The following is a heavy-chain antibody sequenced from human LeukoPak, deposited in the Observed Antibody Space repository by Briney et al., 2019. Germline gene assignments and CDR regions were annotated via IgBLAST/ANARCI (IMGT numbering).Heavy chain of an antibody. D-gene: IGHD2-2*02. V-gene: IGHV4-30-4*08. CDR1: GGSIGSGDYY. Sequence: SGTLSLTCTVAGGSIGSGDYYWSWIRQPPGKGLEWIGYIYYRASTYYNPSLKSRVTISVDTSKNQFSLKLSSVTAADTAVYYCARECSTSCYTGDYWGQGTLVTVSS. CDR3: ARECSTSCYTGDY. J-gene: IGHJ4*02. CDR2: IYYRAST.